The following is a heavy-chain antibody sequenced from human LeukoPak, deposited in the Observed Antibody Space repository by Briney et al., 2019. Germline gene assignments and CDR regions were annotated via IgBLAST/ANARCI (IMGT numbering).Heavy chain of an antibody. J-gene: IGHJ3*02. D-gene: IGHD2-2*01. V-gene: IGHV5-51*01. CDR2: IYPSDSDT. Sequence: GESLKISCKGSGYSFTSYWIGWVRRMPGKGLEWMGIIYPSDSDTRYSPSFQGQVTISADKSIGTAYLQWSSLKASDTAMYYCARQVDTSDIVVVPAPKGTFDIWGQGTMVTVSS. CDR3: ARQVDTSDIVVVPAPKGTFDI. CDR1: GYSFTSYW.